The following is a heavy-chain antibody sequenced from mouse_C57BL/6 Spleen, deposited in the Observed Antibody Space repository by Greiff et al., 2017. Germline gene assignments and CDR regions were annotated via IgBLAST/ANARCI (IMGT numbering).Heavy chain of an antibody. J-gene: IGHJ1*03. CDR3: ARGGYGGSYGDFDD. CDR1: GYTFTSYW. Sequence: QVQLQQSGAELVMPGASVKLSCTASGYTFTSYWMHWVKQRPGQGLEWIGEIDPSDGNTNYDQKFQGKAKLTADKYYNTASMQLRRLPSEDSAVYYGARGGYGGSYGDFDDGGTGTTVTVSS. D-gene: IGHD1-1*01. CDR2: IDPSDGNT. V-gene: IGHV1-69*01.